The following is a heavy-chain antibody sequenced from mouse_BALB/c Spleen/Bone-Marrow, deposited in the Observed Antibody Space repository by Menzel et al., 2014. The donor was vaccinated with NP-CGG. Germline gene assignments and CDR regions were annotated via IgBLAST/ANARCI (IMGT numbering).Heavy chain of an antibody. J-gene: IGHJ3*01. CDR2: SRNKAKYYTT. V-gene: IGHV7-1*02. CDR1: GFTFSDFY. CDR3: ARDVGYGNYFVY. Sequence: EVKLMESGGGLVQPGDFLRLSCATSGFTFSDFYMEWVRQPPGKRLEWIAASRNKAKYYTTEYSASVKGRFIVSRDTSQGVLYLQMNALRAEDTAIYYCARDVGYGNYFVYWGQGTLVTVSA. D-gene: IGHD2-10*02.